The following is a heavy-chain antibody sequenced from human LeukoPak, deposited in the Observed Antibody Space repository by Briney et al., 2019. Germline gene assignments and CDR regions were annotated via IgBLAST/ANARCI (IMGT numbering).Heavy chain of an antibody. J-gene: IGHJ5*02. V-gene: IGHV4-31*03. CDR2: IYYSRST. CDR3: AGGHQMNWFDP. D-gene: IGHD3-16*01. CDR1: GGPISSGGYY. Sequence: SETLSLTCTVSGGPISSGGYYWSWIRQHPGKGLEWIGYIYYSRSTYYNPSLKSRVTISVDTSKNQFSLKLSSVTAADTAVYYCAGGHQMNWFDPWGQGTLVTVSS.